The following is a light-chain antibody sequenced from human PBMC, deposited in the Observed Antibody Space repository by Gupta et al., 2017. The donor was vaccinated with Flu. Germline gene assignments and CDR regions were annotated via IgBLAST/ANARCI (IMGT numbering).Light chain of an antibody. CDR1: QSVSSSY. V-gene: IGKV3-20*01. J-gene: IGKJ1*01. CDR3: QHYGSSPPWT. Sequence: IVLTQSPGTLSLSPGERATLSCRVSQSVSSSYLAWYQQKPGQAPRLLMFGASSRATGIPDRFSGSGSGTDFTLTINRLEPEDFAVYFCQHYGSSPPWTFGQGTKVEIK. CDR2: GAS.